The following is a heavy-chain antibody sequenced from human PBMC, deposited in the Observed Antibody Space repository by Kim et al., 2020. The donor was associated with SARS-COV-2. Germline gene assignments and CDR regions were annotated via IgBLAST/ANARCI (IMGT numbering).Heavy chain of an antibody. CDR3: ARDVSVEYGSGSYYNSPAFDY. V-gene: IGHV3-21*01. J-gene: IGHJ4*02. Sequence: GGSLRLSCAASGFTFSSYSMNWVRQAPGKGLEWVSSISSSSSYIYYADSVKGRFTISRDNAKNSLYLQMNSLRAEDTAVYYCARDVSVEYGSGSYYNSPAFDYRGQGTLVTVSS. CDR2: ISSSSSYI. CDR1: GFTFSSYS. D-gene: IGHD3-10*01.